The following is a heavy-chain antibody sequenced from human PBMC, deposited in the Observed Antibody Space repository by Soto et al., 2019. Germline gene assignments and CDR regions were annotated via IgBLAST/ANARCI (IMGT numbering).Heavy chain of an antibody. CDR2: IYHSGST. D-gene: IGHD3-3*01. Sequence: QVQLQESGPGLVKPSGTLSLTCAVSGGSISSSNWWSWVRQPPGKGLEWIGEIYHSGSTNYNPSLKSRVTISVDKAKNQFSLKLSSVTAADTGVYYCARDKDYDFWSGYDTTFDYWGQGTLVTVSS. J-gene: IGHJ4*02. CDR1: GGSISSSNW. V-gene: IGHV4-4*02. CDR3: ARDKDYDFWSGYDTTFDY.